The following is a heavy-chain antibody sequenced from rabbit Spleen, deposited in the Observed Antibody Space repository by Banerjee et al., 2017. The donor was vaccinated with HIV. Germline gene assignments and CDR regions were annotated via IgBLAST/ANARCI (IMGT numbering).Heavy chain of an antibody. D-gene: IGHD2-1*01. CDR1: GVSFSSNYY. CDR3: ARGVYDDL. Sequence: QSLEESGGDLVKPGASLTLTCTASGVSFSSNYYMCWVRQAPGKGLEWIACIYTGSSGSTYYASWATGRFTCSKTSSTTVTLQMTSLTAADTATYFCARGVYDDLWGQGTLVTVS. CDR2: IYTGSSGST. J-gene: IGHJ3*01. V-gene: IGHV1S40*01.